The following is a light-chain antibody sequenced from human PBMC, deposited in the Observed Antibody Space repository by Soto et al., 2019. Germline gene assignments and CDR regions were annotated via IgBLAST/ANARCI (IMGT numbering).Light chain of an antibody. CDR1: QSVSSN. J-gene: IGKJ3*01. V-gene: IGKV3-15*01. CDR3: QQYNNWPRGFT. Sequence: EIVMTQSPATLSVSPGERATLSCRASQSVSSNLDWYQQKPGQAPRLLIYGASTRATGIPARFSGSGSGTEFTLTISSLQSEDFAVYYCQQYNNWPRGFTFGPGTKVDIK. CDR2: GAS.